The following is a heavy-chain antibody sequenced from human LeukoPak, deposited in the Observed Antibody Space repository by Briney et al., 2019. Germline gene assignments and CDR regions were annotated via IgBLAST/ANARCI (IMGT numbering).Heavy chain of an antibody. Sequence: ASVKLCCTASGYTFTSYGISWVRQAPGQGLEWMGWISAYNGNTNYAQKLQGRVTMTTDTSTSTAYMELRSLRSDDTAVYYCARDEDPGYSSSWIDYWGQGALVTVSS. J-gene: IGHJ4*02. CDR3: ARDEDPGYSSSWIDY. D-gene: IGHD6-13*01. V-gene: IGHV1-18*01. CDR1: GYTFTSYG. CDR2: ISAYNGNT.